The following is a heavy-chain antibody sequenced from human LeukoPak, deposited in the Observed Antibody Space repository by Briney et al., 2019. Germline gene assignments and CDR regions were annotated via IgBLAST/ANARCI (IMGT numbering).Heavy chain of an antibody. D-gene: IGHD2-2*02. CDR1: GYTFTSYG. CDR3: ARAYCSSTSCYRGNWFDP. V-gene: IGHV1-18*01. Sequence: ASVKVSCKASGYTFTSYGISWVRQAPGQGLEWMGWISAYNGNTNYAQKLQGRVTMTTDTSTSTAYMELRNLRSDDTAVYYCARAYCSSTSCYRGNWFDPWGQGTLVTVSS. CDR2: ISAYNGNT. J-gene: IGHJ5*02.